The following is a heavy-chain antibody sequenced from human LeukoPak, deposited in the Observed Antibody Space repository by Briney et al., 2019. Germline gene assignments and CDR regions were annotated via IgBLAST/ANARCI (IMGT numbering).Heavy chain of an antibody. CDR3: ARGGENSLLLDY. Sequence: SETLSLTCTVSGASINSHYWSWIRQPPGKGLEWIGLISFTGSTNYNPSLKSRVTTSVDTSKNHFFLKLSSGTAADTAVYYCARGGENSLLLDYWGQGTLVTVSS. CDR1: GASINSHY. CDR2: ISFTGST. D-gene: IGHD5-18*01. V-gene: IGHV4-59*11. J-gene: IGHJ4*02.